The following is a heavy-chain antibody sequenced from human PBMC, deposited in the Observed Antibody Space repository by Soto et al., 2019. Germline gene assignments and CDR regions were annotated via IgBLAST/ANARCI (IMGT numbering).Heavy chain of an antibody. V-gene: IGHV4-34*01. Sequence: SETLSLTCAVYGGSFSCYCWSWIRQPPGKGLEWIGEINHSGSTNYNPSLKSRVTISVDTSKNQFSLKLSSVTAADTAVYYCASLLGVATFYYWGQGTLVTVSS. CDR2: INHSGST. D-gene: IGHD5-12*01. J-gene: IGHJ4*02. CDR3: ASLLGVATFYY. CDR1: GGSFSCYC.